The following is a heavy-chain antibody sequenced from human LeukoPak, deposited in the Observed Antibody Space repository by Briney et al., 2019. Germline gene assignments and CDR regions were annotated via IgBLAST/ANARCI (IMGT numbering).Heavy chain of an antibody. J-gene: IGHJ3*02. CDR3: AREGGSSWYRAYDI. CDR2: ISDDGSST. V-gene: IGHV3-74*01. D-gene: IGHD6-13*01. Sequence: PGGSLRLSCAASGFTFRNYFMHWVRQVPGKGLLWVSRISDDGSSTTYADSVKSRFTTSRYNARNTLYLQMNSLRAEESGVYYCAREGGSSWYRAYDIWGQGTVVTVSS. CDR1: GFTFRNYF.